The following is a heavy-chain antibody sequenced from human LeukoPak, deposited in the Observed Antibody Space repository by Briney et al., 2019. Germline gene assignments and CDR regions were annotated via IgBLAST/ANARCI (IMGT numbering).Heavy chain of an antibody. Sequence: PSETLSLTCTVSGGSIRSYYWSWIRQPPGKGLEWIGYIYTSGSTNYNPSLKSRVTISVDTSKNQFSLKLSSVTAADTAVYYCVKIPGGNAIDYWGQGTLVTVSS. CDR3: VKIPGGNAIDY. D-gene: IGHD4-23*01. CDR1: GGSIRSYY. CDR2: IYTSGST. J-gene: IGHJ4*02. V-gene: IGHV4-4*09.